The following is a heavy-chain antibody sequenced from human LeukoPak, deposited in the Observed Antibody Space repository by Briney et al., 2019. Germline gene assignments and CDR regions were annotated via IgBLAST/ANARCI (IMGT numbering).Heavy chain of an antibody. CDR3: ARGTGGYDSVWGNYRPFDY. V-gene: IGHV1-69*05. CDR1: GGTFSSYA. D-gene: IGHD3-16*02. CDR2: ITPIFGTA. J-gene: IGHJ4*02. Sequence: SVKVSCKASGGTFSSYAISWVRQAPGQGLEWMGRITPIFGTANYAQKFQGRITITTDESTSTAYMELSSLRSEDTAVYYCARGTGGYDSVWGNYRPFDYWGQGTLVTVSS.